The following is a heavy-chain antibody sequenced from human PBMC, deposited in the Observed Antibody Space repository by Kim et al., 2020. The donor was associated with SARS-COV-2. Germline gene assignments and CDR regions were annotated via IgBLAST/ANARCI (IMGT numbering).Heavy chain of an antibody. V-gene: IGHV4-4*02. J-gene: IGHJ5*02. CDR1: GGSISSSNW. D-gene: IGHD3-9*01. Sequence: SETLSLTCAVSGGSISSSNWWSWVRQPPGKGLEWIGEIYHSGSTNYNPSLKSRVTISVDKSKNQFSLKLSSVTAADTAVYYCARHYDILTGYYIRATWFDPWGQGTLVTVSS. CDR2: IYHSGST. CDR3: ARHYDILTGYYIRATWFDP.